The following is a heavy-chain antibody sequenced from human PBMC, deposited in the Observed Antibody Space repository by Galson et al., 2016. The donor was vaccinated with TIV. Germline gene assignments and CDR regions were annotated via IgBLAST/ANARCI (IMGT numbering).Heavy chain of an antibody. V-gene: IGHV4-59*01. CDR1: GASMNDYY. Sequence: ETLSLTCSVSGASMNDYYWSWIRQPPGKGLEWIGFIYNSGTTNYNPTLERRATISLDASRHQFFLKLTSVTAADSAVYYCVRTDYFDYSLDRWGQGTLVTVSS. CDR3: VRTDYFDYSLDR. CDR2: IYNSGTT. D-gene: IGHD3-3*01. J-gene: IGHJ5*02.